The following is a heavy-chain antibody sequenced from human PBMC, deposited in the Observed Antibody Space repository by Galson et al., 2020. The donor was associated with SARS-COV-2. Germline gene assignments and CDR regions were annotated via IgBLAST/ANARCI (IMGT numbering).Heavy chain of an antibody. D-gene: IGHD3-22*01. V-gene: IGHV3-48*03. CDR1: GFTFSSYE. CDR3: AGLRDYYDSSGYPDPY. CDR2: ISSSGSTI. Sequence: GGSLRLSCAASGFTFSSYEMNWVRQAPGKGLEWVSYISSSGSTIYYADSVKGRFTISRDNAKNSLYLQMNSLRAEDTAVYYCAGLRDYYDSSGYPDPYWGQGTLVTVSS. J-gene: IGHJ4*02.